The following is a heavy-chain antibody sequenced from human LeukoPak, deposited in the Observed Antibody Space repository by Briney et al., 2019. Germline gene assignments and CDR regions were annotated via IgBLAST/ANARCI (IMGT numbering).Heavy chain of an antibody. CDR2: MNPNSGNT. Sequence: ASVKVSCKASGYTFTSYDINWVRQATGQGLEWMGWMNPNSGNTGYAQKFQGRVTMTRNTSISTAYMELSSLRSEDTAVYYCARGYQGPIYVDTAMVRKYYYYYMDVWGKGTTVTVSS. D-gene: IGHD5-18*01. CDR1: GYTFTSYD. V-gene: IGHV1-8*01. CDR3: ARGYQGPIYVDTAMVRKYYYYYMDV. J-gene: IGHJ6*03.